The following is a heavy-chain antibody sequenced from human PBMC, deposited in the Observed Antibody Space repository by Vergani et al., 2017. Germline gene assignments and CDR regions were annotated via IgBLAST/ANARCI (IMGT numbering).Heavy chain of an antibody. V-gene: IGHV1-69*04. J-gene: IGHJ4*02. CDR1: GGTFSSYA. CDR3: ARTASSGWYEGNYFDY. CDR2: IIPILGIA. Sequence: QVQLVQSGAEVKKPGSSVKVSCKASGGTFSSYAISWVRQAPGQGLEWMGRIIPILGIANYAQKFQCRVTITADKSTSTAYMELSSLRSEDTAVYYCARTASSGWYEGNYFDYWGQGTLVTVSS. D-gene: IGHD6-19*01.